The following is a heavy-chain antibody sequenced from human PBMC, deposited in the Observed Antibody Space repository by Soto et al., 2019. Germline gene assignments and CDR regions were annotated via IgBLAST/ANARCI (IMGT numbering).Heavy chain of an antibody. CDR3: ARDLPRSSSGFDY. CDR1: GFTFSSYA. Sequence: QVQLVESGGGVVQPGRSLRLSCAASGFTFSSYAMHWVRQAPGKGLEWVAVISYDGSNKYYADSVKGRFTISRDNSKNTLYLQMNSLRAEDTAVYYCARDLPRSSSGFDYWGQGTLATVSS. CDR2: ISYDGSNK. D-gene: IGHD6-6*01. J-gene: IGHJ4*02. V-gene: IGHV3-30-3*01.